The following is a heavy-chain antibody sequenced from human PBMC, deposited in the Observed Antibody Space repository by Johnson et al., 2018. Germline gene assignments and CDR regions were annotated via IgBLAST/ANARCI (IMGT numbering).Heavy chain of an antibody. Sequence: EVQLLETGGGLVQPGGSLKLSCAASGFTFSGSAMHWVRQASGKGLEWVGRIRSKANNYATAYAASVKGRFTVSRDDSKNTAYLQMNSLKTEDTAVYYCTSSPDLSSGGGDDAFDIWGQGKMVTVSS. CDR2: IRSKANNYAT. J-gene: IGHJ3*02. D-gene: IGHD2-15*01. CDR3: TSSPDLSSGGGDDAFDI. CDR1: GFTFSGSA. V-gene: IGHV3-73*02.